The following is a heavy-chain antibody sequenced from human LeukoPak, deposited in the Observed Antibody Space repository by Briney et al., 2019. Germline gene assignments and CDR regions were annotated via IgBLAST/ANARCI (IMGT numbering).Heavy chain of an antibody. Sequence: GGSLRLSCTASGFTFSSYPMHWVRQAPGKGLEWVAITSHDEATKYYADSVKGRFTIPKDNSKNTLYLQMNSLRAEDTAVYYCARDDPGGIDSWGQGTLVTVSS. J-gene: IGHJ4*02. D-gene: IGHD1-1*01. CDR2: TSHDEATK. V-gene: IGHV3-30-3*01. CDR3: ARDDPGGIDS. CDR1: GFTFSSYP.